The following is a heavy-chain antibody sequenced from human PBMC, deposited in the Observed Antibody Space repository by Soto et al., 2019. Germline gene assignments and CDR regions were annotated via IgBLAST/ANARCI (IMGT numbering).Heavy chain of an antibody. D-gene: IGHD7-27*01. V-gene: IGHV1-58*01. Sequence: GASVKVSCKASGFTFTSSAVQWVRQARGQRLEWIGWIVVGSGNTNYAQKFQERVTITRDMSTSTAYMELSSLRSEDTAVYYCAADSWGSDRYYFDYWGQGTLVTVS. J-gene: IGHJ4*02. CDR3: AADSWGSDRYYFDY. CDR2: IVVGSGNT. CDR1: GFTFTSSA.